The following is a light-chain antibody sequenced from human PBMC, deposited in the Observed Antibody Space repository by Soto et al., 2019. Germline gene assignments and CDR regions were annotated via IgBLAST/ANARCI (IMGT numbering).Light chain of an antibody. V-gene: IGKV1-9*01. CDR3: QQLNSYPPT. J-gene: IGKJ3*01. CDR1: QGISSY. CDR2: AAS. Sequence: DIQLTQSPSFLSASVGDRVTITCRASQGISSYLAWYQQKPGKAPKLLIYAASTLQSGVPSRFSGSGSGTEFTLSISSLQPEDFATYYCQQLNSYPPTFGPGTKWDIK.